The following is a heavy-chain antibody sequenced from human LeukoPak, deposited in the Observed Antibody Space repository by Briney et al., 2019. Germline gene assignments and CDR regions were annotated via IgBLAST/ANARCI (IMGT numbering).Heavy chain of an antibody. CDR2: ISVRSNYR. D-gene: IGHD3-22*01. CDR3: VRLRRNNDRSGYYYYYDY. CDR1: GYTFSDFS. V-gene: IGHV3-21*01. Sequence: GGSLTLSCAASGYTFSDFSVNWVRQAPGRGLEWVSSISVRSNYRYYADSVRGRFTISRDDARDSLFLQMNSLRAEDTAVYFCVRLRRNNDRSGYYYYYDYWGQGTLVTVSS. J-gene: IGHJ4*02.